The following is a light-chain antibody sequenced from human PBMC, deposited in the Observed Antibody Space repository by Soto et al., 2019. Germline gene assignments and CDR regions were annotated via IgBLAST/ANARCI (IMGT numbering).Light chain of an antibody. CDR2: SAS. CDR1: QSISDT. CDR3: QQYNNWPPIT. V-gene: IGKV3-15*01. J-gene: IGKJ5*01. Sequence: IGMTQSPATLSVSPGGRAPLSCRASQSISDTLAWYQQKPGQAPRLLIYSASRGATGFPARFSGSGSGTDFTLTISSLQSEDFAVYYCQQYNNWPPITFGQGTRLEIK.